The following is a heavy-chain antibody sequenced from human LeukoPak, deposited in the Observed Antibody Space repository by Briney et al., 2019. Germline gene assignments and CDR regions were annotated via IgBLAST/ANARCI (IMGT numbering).Heavy chain of an antibody. CDR1: GFTFSSYA. CDR2: ISGSGGST. J-gene: IGHJ4*02. Sequence: GGSLRLSCAASGFTFSSYAMSWVRQAPGKGLEWVSGISGSGGSTYYADSVKGRFTISRDNSKDTLYLQMNSLRAEDTAAYYCAKGDYYDSSGFYPLDYWGQGTLVTVSS. CDR3: AKGDYYDSSGFYPLDY. V-gene: IGHV3-23*01. D-gene: IGHD3-22*01.